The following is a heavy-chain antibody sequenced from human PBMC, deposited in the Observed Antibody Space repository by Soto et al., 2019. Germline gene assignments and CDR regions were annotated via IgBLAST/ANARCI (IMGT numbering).Heavy chain of an antibody. V-gene: IGHV3-23*01. CDR3: ATSRRAAAGKYYFDY. D-gene: IGHD6-13*01. Sequence: GKGLGWVSAISAGATGTYYAASVKGRFTISRDTPKNTLFLQMNSLRAEDTALYYCATSRRAAAGKYYFDYWGQGTLVTVSS. CDR2: ISAGATGT. J-gene: IGHJ4*02.